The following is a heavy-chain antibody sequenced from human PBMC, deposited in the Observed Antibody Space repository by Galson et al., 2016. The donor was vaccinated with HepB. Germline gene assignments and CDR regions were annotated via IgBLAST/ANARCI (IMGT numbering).Heavy chain of an antibody. CDR3: AKTDLWSGPHYFDS. Sequence: SVKVSCKASGHMSTTYYINWVRQAPGQGLEWMGITNPSESRTRYAQNFQGRLTMTKDTSTTTVYMERSSLRSEDTALYYCAKTDLWSGPHYFDSWGQGTQVTVSS. V-gene: IGHV1-46*01. J-gene: IGHJ4*02. CDR2: TNPSESRT. CDR1: GHMSTTYY. D-gene: IGHD3-3*01.